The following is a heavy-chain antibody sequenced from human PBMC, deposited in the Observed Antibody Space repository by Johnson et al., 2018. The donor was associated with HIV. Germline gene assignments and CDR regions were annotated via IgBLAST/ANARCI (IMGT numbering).Heavy chain of an antibody. J-gene: IGHJ3*02. CDR3: AREGPSERAGFDI. CDR1: AFTFSSYA. V-gene: IGHV3-30-3*01. Sequence: QVQLVESGGGVVQPGRSLRLSCAASAFTFSSYAMHWVRQAPGKGLEWVAVISYDGTNKYYADSVKGRFTISRDNAKNTLFLQMNGLRPEDTAVYYCAREGPSERAGFDIWGQGTMVTVSS. CDR2: ISYDGTNK.